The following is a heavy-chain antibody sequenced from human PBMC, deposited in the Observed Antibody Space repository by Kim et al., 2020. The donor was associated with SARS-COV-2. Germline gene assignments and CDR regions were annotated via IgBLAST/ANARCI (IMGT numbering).Heavy chain of an antibody. Sequence: GGSLRLSCAASGFTFSSYGMHWVRQAPGKGLEWVAVIWSDGSNKSYADSVKGRFTISRDNSKNTLYLQMNSLRAEDTAVYYCARDYYGSGSRGRDVWGQGTTVTVSS. CDR1: GFTFSSYG. CDR3: ARDYYGSGSRGRDV. D-gene: IGHD3-10*01. J-gene: IGHJ6*02. V-gene: IGHV3-33*01. CDR2: IWSDGSNK.